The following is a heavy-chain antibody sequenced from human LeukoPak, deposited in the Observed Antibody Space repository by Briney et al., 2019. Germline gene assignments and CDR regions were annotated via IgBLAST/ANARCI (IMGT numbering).Heavy chain of an antibody. CDR3: ASGRGSYSPDY. CDR2: ISGGGDIA. CDR1: GFTFRSYA. D-gene: IGHD1-26*01. V-gene: IGHV3-23*01. J-gene: IGHJ4*02. Sequence: PGGSLRLSCAASGFTFRSYAMSWVRQAPGKGLEWVSISGGGDIADYADSVKGRFTISRDNSKNSLYLQMTSLRADDTAVYYCASGRGSYSPDYWGQGTLVTVSS.